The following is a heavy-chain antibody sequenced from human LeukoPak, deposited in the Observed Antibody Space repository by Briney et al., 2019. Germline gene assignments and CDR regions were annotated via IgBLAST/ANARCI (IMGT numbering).Heavy chain of an antibody. CDR2: IYYSGST. J-gene: IGHJ4*02. Sequence: PSETLSLTCTVSGGSISSYYWNWIRQPPGKGLEWIGYIYYSGSTNYNPSLKSRVTISVDTSKNQFSLKLSSVTAEDTAVYYCARVPSGYEGDFFDYWGQGTLVTVSS. V-gene: IGHV4-59*01. D-gene: IGHD3-22*01. CDR3: ARVPSGYEGDFFDY. CDR1: GGSISSYY.